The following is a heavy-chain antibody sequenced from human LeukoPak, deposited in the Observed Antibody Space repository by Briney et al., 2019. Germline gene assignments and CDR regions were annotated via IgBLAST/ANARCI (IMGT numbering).Heavy chain of an antibody. V-gene: IGHV1-69*04. J-gene: IGHJ4*02. CDR2: IIPILGIA. CDR3: ASEMYYYDSSGYYRRRRALTTDY. Sequence: ASVKVSCKASGGTFSSYAISWVRQAPGQGLEWMGRIIPILGIANYAQKFQGRVTITADKSTSTAYMELSSLRSEDTAVYYCASEMYYYDSSGYYRRRRALTTDYWGQGTLVTVSS. D-gene: IGHD3-22*01. CDR1: GGTFSSYA.